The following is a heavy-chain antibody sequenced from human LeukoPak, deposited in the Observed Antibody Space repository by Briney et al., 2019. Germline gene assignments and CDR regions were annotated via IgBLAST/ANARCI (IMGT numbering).Heavy chain of an antibody. D-gene: IGHD3-16*02. J-gene: IGHJ5*02. CDR1: GFTFSSYE. CDR2: ISSSGSAI. Sequence: GGSLRLSCTASGFTFSSYEMNWVRQAPGKGLEWVSYISSSGSAIYYADSVKGRFIISRDNAKNSLYLQMNSLRAEDTAVYYCARHSLPYDYVWGSYRFFDPWGQGTLVTVSS. V-gene: IGHV3-48*03. CDR3: ARHSLPYDYVWGSYRFFDP.